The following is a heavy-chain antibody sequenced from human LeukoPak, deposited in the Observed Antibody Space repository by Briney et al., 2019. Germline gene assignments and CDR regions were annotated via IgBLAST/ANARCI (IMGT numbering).Heavy chain of an antibody. J-gene: IGHJ4*02. V-gene: IGHV3-48*01. CDR3: VRVKGTYFDF. D-gene: IGHD1-1*01. CDR2: ISASGSNI. Sequence: GGSLRLSCAVSGFPFTSYSMNWVRQAPGKRLEWVSYISASGSNIYYLDAMKGRFTVSRDNAMSSLFLQMDRPRAEDTAIYYCVRVKGTYFDFWGQGTLVTVSS. CDR1: GFPFTSYS.